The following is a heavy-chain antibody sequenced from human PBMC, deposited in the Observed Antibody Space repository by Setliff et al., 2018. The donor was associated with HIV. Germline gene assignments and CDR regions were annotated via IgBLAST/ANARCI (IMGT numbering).Heavy chain of an antibody. CDR1: GFIFSTYS. D-gene: IGHD5-18*01. CDR3: AKGFRPVDTALVSGPTY. Sequence: GSLRLSCAASGFIFSTYSVNWVRQAPGKGLEWVSYISSSSTTIKYADSVKGRFTISRDNSQNTLYLQMNSLRADDTAIYYCAKGFRPVDTALVSGPTYWGQGIRVTVSS. J-gene: IGHJ4*02. V-gene: IGHV3-48*01. CDR2: ISSSSTTI.